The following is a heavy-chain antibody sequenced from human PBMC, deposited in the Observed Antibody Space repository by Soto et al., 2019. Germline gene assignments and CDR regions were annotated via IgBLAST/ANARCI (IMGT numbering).Heavy chain of an antibody. CDR1: GASISVYY. J-gene: IGHJ5*02. Sequence: SETLSLTCTVSGASISVYYWSWIRKSAGKGLEWIGRIYATGTTDYNPSLKSRVMMSVDTSKKQFSLKLRSVTAADTAVYYCVRDGTKTLRDWFDPWGQGISVTVST. V-gene: IGHV4-4*07. CDR2: IYATGTT. D-gene: IGHD1-1*01. CDR3: VRDGTKTLRDWFDP.